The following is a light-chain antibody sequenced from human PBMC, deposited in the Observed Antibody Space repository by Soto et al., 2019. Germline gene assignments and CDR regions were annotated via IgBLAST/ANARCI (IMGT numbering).Light chain of an antibody. Sequence: DIQMTPPPSSLSAAVGDRVTITCRASQSISSYLNWYQQKPGKAPKRLIYAATSLQSGVASRFSGSGSGTDFTLTISSLQPEDFATYYCQQSYSTLPCTFGQGTKLEIK. J-gene: IGKJ2*02. CDR3: QQSYSTLPCT. V-gene: IGKV1-39*01. CDR2: AAT. CDR1: QSISSY.